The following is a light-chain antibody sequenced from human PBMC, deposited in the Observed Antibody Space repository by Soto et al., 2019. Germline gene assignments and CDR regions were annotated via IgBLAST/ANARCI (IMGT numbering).Light chain of an antibody. J-gene: IGKJ4*02. Sequence: DIQMTQSPASLSASVGDRVTIICRASQSISNYLNWYQQKPGKAPKLLIYAASNLQSGVPSRFSGSGSGTDFTLTISSLQPEDSATYYCQQTYTIPTFGRGTKVEIK. V-gene: IGKV1-39*01. CDR1: QSISNY. CDR2: AAS. CDR3: QQTYTIPT.